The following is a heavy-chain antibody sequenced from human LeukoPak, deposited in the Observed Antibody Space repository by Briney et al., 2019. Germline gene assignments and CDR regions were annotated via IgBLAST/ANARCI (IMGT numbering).Heavy chain of an antibody. V-gene: IGHV4-34*01. CDR1: GGSFSGYH. CDR3: AREQLGFHDY. J-gene: IGHJ4*02. Sequence: SETLSLTCAVYGGSFSGYHWSWIRQPPGKGLEWIGEINHSGSTNYNPSLKSRVTISVDTSKNQFSLKLSSVTAADTAVYYCAREQLGFHDYWGQGTLVTVSS. D-gene: IGHD6-6*01. CDR2: INHSGST.